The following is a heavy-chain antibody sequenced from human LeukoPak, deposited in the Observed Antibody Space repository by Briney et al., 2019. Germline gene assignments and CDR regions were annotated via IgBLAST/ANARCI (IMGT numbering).Heavy chain of an antibody. CDR1: GFTFGSYA. Sequence: PGESLRLSCAASGFTFGSYAMSWVRQAPGKGLEWVSGISTSGGSSSYADSVKGRFTISRDNPRNTLYMEMNSLRAEDTALYYCAIMHPYYDGNGYWVQWGQGTLVTVSS. D-gene: IGHD3-22*01. V-gene: IGHV3-23*01. CDR2: ISTSGGSS. J-gene: IGHJ4*02. CDR3: AIMHPYYDGNGYWVQ.